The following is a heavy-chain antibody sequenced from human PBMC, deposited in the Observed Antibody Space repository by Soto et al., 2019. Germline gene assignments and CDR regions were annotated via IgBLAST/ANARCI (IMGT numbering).Heavy chain of an antibody. J-gene: IGHJ4*02. D-gene: IGHD6-19*01. CDR2: IYPGDSDT. V-gene: IGHV5-51*01. Sequence: LKISCKGSGYSFTSYWIGWVRQMPGKGLEWMGIIYPGDSDTRYSPSFQGQVTISADKSISTAYLQWSSLKASDTAMYYCARLVVHSSGWCYFDYWGQGTLVTVSS. CDR1: GYSFTSYW. CDR3: ARLVVHSSGWCYFDY.